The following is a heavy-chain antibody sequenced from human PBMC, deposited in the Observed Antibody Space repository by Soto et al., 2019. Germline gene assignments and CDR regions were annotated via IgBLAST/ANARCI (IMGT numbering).Heavy chain of an antibody. CDR3: AGRRGYYDSSGYYF. J-gene: IGHJ4*02. CDR2: ISGSGGST. V-gene: IGHV3-23*01. D-gene: IGHD3-22*01. Sequence: EVQLLESGGGLVQPGGSLRLSCAASGFTFSSYAMSWVRQAPGKGLEWVSAISGSGGSTYYADSVKGRFTISRDHSKNMRYRQMNSLRAEDTAVYYCAGRRGYYDSSGYYFGGQGTLVSVSS. CDR1: GFTFSSYA.